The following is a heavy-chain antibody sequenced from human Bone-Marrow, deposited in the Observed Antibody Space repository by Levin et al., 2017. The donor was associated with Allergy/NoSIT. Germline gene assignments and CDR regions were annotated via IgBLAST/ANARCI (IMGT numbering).Heavy chain of an antibody. Sequence: AASVKVSCKASGGTFSSYAISWVRQAPGQGLEWMGRIIPILGIANYAQKFQGRVTITADKSTSTAYMELSSLRSEDTAVYYCARDLDFWSGYVNTNWFDPWGQGTLVTVSS. D-gene: IGHD3-3*01. V-gene: IGHV1-69*04. CDR2: IIPILGIA. J-gene: IGHJ5*02. CDR3: ARDLDFWSGYVNTNWFDP. CDR1: GGTFSSYA.